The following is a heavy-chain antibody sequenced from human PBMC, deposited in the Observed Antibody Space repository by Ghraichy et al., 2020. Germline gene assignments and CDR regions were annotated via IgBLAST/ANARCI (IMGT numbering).Heavy chain of an antibody. CDR3: AKGGASGPLATPEY. CDR1: GFTFGAYG. Sequence: GGSLRLSCAASGFTFGAYGMNWVRQAPGKGLEWVSAVSATGATTYYAESVKGRFTISRDISTNTLYLQMNSLRVEDTAFYYCAKGGASGPLATPEYWGQGTVVTVSS. CDR2: VSATGATT. J-gene: IGHJ4*01. V-gene: IGHV3-23*01. D-gene: IGHD1-14*01.